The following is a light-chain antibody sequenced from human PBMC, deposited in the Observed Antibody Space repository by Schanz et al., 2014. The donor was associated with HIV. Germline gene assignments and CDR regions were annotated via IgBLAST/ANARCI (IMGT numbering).Light chain of an antibody. J-gene: IGKJ2*01. Sequence: EIVMTQSPATLSVSPGERATLSCRASRSVNSHVAWYQQRPGQAPRLLIYGASTRAPGLPARFSGSGSGTEFTLTISSLQSEDFAVYYCQQYDSWPPYTFGQGTHLEIK. CDR3: QQYDSWPPYT. CDR1: RSVNSH. V-gene: IGKV3-15*01. CDR2: GAS.